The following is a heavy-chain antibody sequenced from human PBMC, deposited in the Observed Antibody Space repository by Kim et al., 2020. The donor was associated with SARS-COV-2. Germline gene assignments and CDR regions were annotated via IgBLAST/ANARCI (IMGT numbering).Heavy chain of an antibody. CDR1: GGSISSSSYY. V-gene: IGHV4-39*01. CDR3: ARVPPYYDSSGYQELASNGNDY. Sequence: SETLSLTCTVSGGSISSSSYYWGWIRQPPGKGLEWIGSIYYSGSTYYNPSLKSRVTISVDTSKNQFSLKLSSVTAADTAVYYCARVPPYYDSSGYQELASNGNDYWGQGTLVTVSS. CDR2: IYYSGST. D-gene: IGHD3-22*01. J-gene: IGHJ4*02.